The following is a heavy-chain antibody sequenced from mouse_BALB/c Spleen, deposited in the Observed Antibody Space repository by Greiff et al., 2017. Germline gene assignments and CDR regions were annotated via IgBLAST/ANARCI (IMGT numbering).Heavy chain of an antibody. J-gene: IGHJ3*01. Sequence: EVKLMESGGGLVKPGGSLKLSCAASGFTFSDYYMYWVRQTPEKRLEWVATISDGGSYTYYPDSVKGRFTISRDNAKNNLYLQMSSLKSEDTAMYYCARDHYYGSSPWFAYWGQGTLVTVSA. CDR2: ISDGGSYT. V-gene: IGHV5-4*02. CDR1: GFTFSDYY. CDR3: ARDHYYGSSPWFAY. D-gene: IGHD1-1*01.